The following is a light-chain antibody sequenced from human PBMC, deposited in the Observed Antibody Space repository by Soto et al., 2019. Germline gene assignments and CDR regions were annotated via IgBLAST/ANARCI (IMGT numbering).Light chain of an antibody. J-gene: IGKJ1*01. Sequence: IQITKSPSSLSASVGHRVSITCRASQGIRNDLGWYQQKPGKAPKLLIYAASSLQSGVPSRFSGSGSGTDFTLTISSLQPEDFATYYCLQDYNYPRTFGQGTKVDIK. CDR2: AAS. CDR1: QGIRND. V-gene: IGKV1-6*01. CDR3: LQDYNYPRT.